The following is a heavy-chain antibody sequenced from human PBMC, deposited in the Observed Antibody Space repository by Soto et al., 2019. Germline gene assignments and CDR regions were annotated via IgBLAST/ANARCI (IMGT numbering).Heavy chain of an antibody. J-gene: IGHJ3*02. CDR2: INPKSGGT. CDR1: GYTFSAYY. CDR3: ARPSMVLLWFGELLPDAFEI. D-gene: IGHD3-10*01. V-gene: IGHV1-2*02. Sequence: ASVKVSCKTSGYTFSAYYMHWVRQAPGQGLEWMGWINPKSGGTLYAQKFQGRVTMTRDTSISTAYMELSRLRSDDTAVYYCARPSMVLLWFGELLPDAFEIWGQGTMVIVSS.